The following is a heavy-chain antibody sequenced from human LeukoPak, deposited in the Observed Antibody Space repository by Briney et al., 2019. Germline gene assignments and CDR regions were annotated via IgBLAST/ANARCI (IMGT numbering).Heavy chain of an antibody. CDR3: ARDSDSATVTTFGY. V-gene: IGHV3-48*01. Sequence: GGSLRLSCAASGFTFSTYTMSWVRQAPGKGLEWVSYISSSSSTIYYADSVKGRFTISRDNAKNSLYLQMNSLRAEDTAVYYCARDSDSATVTTFGYWGQGTLVTVSS. J-gene: IGHJ4*02. CDR2: ISSSSSTI. D-gene: IGHD4-17*01. CDR1: GFTFSTYT.